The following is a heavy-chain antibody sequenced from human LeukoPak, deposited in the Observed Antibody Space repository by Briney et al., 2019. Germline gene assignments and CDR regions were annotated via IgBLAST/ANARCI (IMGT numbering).Heavy chain of an antibody. CDR2: IYYSGST. Sequence: SETLSLTSTVSGGSISSYYWSWIRQPPGKGLEWIGYIYYSGSTNYNPSLKSRVTISVDTSKNQFSLKLSSVTAADTAVYYCARDRTTYFGMDVWGQGTTVTVSS. V-gene: IGHV4-59*01. J-gene: IGHJ6*02. CDR1: GGSISSYY. D-gene: IGHD4-17*01. CDR3: ARDRTTYFGMDV.